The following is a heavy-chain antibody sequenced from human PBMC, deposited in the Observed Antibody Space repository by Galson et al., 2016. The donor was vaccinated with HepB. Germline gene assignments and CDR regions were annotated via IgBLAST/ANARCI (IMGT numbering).Heavy chain of an antibody. CDR1: GYDFSTFG. CDR3: ARGRGLYYYDASGYYYFDY. V-gene: IGHV1-18*01. CDR2: IRLYSGDT. Sequence: SVKVSCKGSGYDFSTFGITWVRQAPGQGLEWLGWIRLYSGDTNYAQRLQRRVTMTADTPARTAYLALRNLTSDLTAVYYCARGRGLYYYDASGYYYFDYWGPGTLVTVSS. D-gene: IGHD3-22*01. J-gene: IGHJ4*02.